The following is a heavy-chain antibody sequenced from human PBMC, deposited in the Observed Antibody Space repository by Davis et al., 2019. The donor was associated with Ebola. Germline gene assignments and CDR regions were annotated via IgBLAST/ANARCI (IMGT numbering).Heavy chain of an antibody. J-gene: IGHJ4*02. D-gene: IGHD3-10*01. CDR2: INPYSGGT. CDR1: GYTFTSYA. V-gene: IGHV1-2*06. Sequence: AASVKVSCKASGYTFTSYAMHWVRQAPGQRLEWMGRINPYSGGTNYAQKFQGRVTMTRDTSINTAYMELSRLRSDDTAVYYCARLSFGEVGFDYWGQGTLVTVSS. CDR3: ARLSFGEVGFDY.